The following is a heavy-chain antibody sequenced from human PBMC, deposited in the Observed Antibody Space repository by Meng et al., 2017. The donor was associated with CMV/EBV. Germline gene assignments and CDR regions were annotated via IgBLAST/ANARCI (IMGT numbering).Heavy chain of an antibody. CDR2: IKQDGSEK. Sequence: GESLKISCAASGFTFSSYWMSWVRQAPGKGLGWVANIKQDGSEKYYVDSVKGRFTISRDNAKNSLYLQMNSLRAEDTAVYYCARPRVGATWDYWGQGTLVTVSS. CDR3: ARPRVGATWDY. J-gene: IGHJ4*02. V-gene: IGHV3-7*01. D-gene: IGHD1-26*01. CDR1: GFTFSSYW.